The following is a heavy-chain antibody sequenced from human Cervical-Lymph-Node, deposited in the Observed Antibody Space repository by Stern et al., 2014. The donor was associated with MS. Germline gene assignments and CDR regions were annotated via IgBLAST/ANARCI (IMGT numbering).Heavy chain of an antibody. D-gene: IGHD3-10*01. V-gene: IGHV3-74*01. CDR3: TTMAGPIDH. Sequence: EVQLVESGGGLVQPGGSLRLSCAASGFTFSNSWMHWVRQAPGQGLVWVSRINRDGSTTTYADSVKGRFTISRDNAKNTLYLQMNSLRAEDTAVYYCTTMAGPIDHWGQGTLVTVSS. CDR1: GFTFSNSW. CDR2: INRDGSTT. J-gene: IGHJ4*02.